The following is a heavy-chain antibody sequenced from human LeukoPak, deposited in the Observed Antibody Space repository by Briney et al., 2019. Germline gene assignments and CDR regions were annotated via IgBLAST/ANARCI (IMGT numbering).Heavy chain of an antibody. D-gene: IGHD3-10*01. CDR3: AKGYIWFGELLGSY. CDR1: GFIVSDNY. V-gene: IGHV3-23*01. J-gene: IGHJ4*02. CDR2: ISGSGGST. Sequence: PGGSLRLSCVASGFIVSDNYMTWVRQGPGRGLEWVSAISGSGGSTYYADSVKGRFAISRDNSKNTLYLQMNSLRAEDTAVYYCAKGYIWFGELLGSYWGQGTLVTVSS.